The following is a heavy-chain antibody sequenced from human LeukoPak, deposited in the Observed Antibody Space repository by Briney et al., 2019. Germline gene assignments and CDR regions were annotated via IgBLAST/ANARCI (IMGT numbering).Heavy chain of an antibody. J-gene: IGHJ4*02. V-gene: IGHV3-33*06. CDR2: IWHDGSNK. Sequence: GGSLRLSCAASGFNLSNYGMHWVRQAPGKGLEWVAVIWHDGSNKYYKDSVKGRFTISRDNSKNTVSLQMNSLRAEDTAVYYCANNFDYWGQGTLVTVSS. CDR3: ANNFDY. CDR1: GFNLSNYG.